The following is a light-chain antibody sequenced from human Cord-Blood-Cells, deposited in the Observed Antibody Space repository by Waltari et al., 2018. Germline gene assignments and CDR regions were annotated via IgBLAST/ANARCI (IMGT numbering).Light chain of an antibody. Sequence: DIQMTQSPSSLSASVGDSVTLTCRASQSISSYLNWYQQKPGKAPKLLIYAASSLQSGVPSRFSGSGSGTDFTLTISSLQPEDFATYYCQQSYSTPCTFGQGTKLEIK. CDR2: AAS. CDR3: QQSYSTPCT. V-gene: IGKV1-39*01. CDR1: QSISSY. J-gene: IGKJ2*02.